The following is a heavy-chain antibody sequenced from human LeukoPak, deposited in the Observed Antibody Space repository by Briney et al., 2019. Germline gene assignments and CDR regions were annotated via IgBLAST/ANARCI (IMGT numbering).Heavy chain of an antibody. CDR1: GYTFTGYY. CDR2: INLNSGGT. CDR3: ARFLGYYVNSGYGVY. D-gene: IGHD3-22*01. Sequence: ASVKVSCKASGYTFTGYYMHWVRQAPGKGLEWMGWINLNSGGTNYAQKFKGRVTMTRDTSISTAYMELSRLRSDDRAVYYCARFLGYYVNSGYGVYWVQGTLVTVSS. J-gene: IGHJ4*02. V-gene: IGHV1-2*02.